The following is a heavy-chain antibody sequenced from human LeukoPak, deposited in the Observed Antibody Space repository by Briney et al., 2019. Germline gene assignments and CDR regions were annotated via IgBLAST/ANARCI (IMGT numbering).Heavy chain of an antibody. Sequence: ASVKVSCKVSGYTLAELSLHWVRQAPGQGLEWMGWINPNSGGTNYAQKFQGRVTMTRDTSISTAYMELSRLRSDDTAVYYCARAVSDYDILTGYYGDYYMDVWGKGTTVTISS. J-gene: IGHJ6*03. CDR3: ARAVSDYDILTGYYGDYYMDV. V-gene: IGHV1-2*02. CDR1: GYTLAELS. CDR2: INPNSGGT. D-gene: IGHD3-9*01.